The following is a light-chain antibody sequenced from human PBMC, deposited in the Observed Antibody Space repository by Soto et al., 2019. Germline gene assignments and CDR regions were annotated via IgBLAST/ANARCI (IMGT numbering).Light chain of an antibody. J-gene: IGKJ4*01. Sequence: EIVLTQSPGTLSLSPGERATLSCRASQSVSSSFLAWYQQRPGQAPRLLIYGASSRATGIPDRFSGGGSGTDATLTINRLEPEDFAVYYCQQYGSSPTFGGGTKVDIK. CDR1: QSVSSSF. CDR3: QQYGSSPT. V-gene: IGKV3-20*01. CDR2: GAS.